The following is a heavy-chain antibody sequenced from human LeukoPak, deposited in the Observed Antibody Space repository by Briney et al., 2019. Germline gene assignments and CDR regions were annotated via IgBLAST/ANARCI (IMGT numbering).Heavy chain of an antibody. V-gene: IGHV3-33*06. Sequence: GGSLRLSCAASGFTFSSYGMHWVRQAPGKGLEGVGGIWYDGSNKNYAESVKGRFTISRDNSKNRLYMEMKRLRGEDTAVYYCAKGAYSSSWYQSLGYWFDPWGQGTLVTVSS. CDR3: AKGAYSSSWYQSLGYWFDP. D-gene: IGHD6-13*01. CDR1: GFTFSSYG. J-gene: IGHJ5*02. CDR2: IWYDGSNK.